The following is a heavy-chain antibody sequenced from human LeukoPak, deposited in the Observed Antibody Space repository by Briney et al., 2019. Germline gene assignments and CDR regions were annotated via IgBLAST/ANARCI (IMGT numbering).Heavy chain of an antibody. CDR3: ARGHTYDAFDI. V-gene: IGHV1-69*04. Sequence: ASVKVSCKASVGTFSSYAISWVRQAPGQGLEWMGRIIPILGIANYAQKFQGRVTITADKSTSTAYMELSSLRSEDTAVYYCARGHTYDAFDIWGQGTMVTVSS. CDR2: IIPILGIA. CDR1: VGTFSSYA. J-gene: IGHJ3*02.